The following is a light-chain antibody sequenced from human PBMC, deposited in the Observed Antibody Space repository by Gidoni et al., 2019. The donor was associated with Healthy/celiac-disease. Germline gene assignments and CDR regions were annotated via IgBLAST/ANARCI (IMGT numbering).Light chain of an antibody. V-gene: IGKV1-33*01. CDR2: DAS. CDR1: QDISIY. CDR3: QQYDNIPHT. Sequence: IQITQPPSSLSASVGDRVTITCQASQDISIYLNWYQQKPGKAPKLLIYDASNLETGVPSRFSGSGSGTDFTFTISSLQPEDIATYYCQQYDNIPHTFGGGTKVEIK. J-gene: IGKJ4*01.